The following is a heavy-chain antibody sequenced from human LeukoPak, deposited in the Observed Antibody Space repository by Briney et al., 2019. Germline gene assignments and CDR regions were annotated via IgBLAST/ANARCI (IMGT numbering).Heavy chain of an antibody. CDR1: GFTINTYG. D-gene: IGHD3-10*01. V-gene: IGHV3-30*18. CDR3: ANSRRQMYYHGSGSSWGHYYYGMDV. CDR2: ISIDGKNT. Sequence: HPGGSLRLSCAASGFTINTYGMHWVRQAPGKGLEWVAVISIDGKNTFYTDSVRGRFTVARDNSKNTLYLQMSSLRVEDTAVYYCANSRRQMYYHGSGSSWGHYYYGMDVWGQGTTVTVSS. J-gene: IGHJ6*02.